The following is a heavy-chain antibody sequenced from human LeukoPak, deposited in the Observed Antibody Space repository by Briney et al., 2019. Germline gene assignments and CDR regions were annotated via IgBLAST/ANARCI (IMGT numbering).Heavy chain of an antibody. V-gene: IGHV3-74*01. J-gene: IGHJ4*02. CDR2: INSDGSST. CDR3: ARWGGGIAADYFDY. D-gene: IGHD6-13*01. CDR1: GFTFSSYW. Sequence: PGGSLRLSWAASGFTFSSYWMHCVRQAPGKVRVWVSRINSDGSSTSYAGSVKGRFTISRDNAKNTMYLQMTSLRAKDPSVYDCARWGGGIAADYFDYWGQGTLVTVSS.